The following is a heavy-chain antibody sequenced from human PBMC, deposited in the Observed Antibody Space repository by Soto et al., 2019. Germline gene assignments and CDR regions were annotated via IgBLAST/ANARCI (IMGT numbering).Heavy chain of an antibody. D-gene: IGHD3-16*01. Sequence: EVQLVESGGGLVQPGGSLRLSCAASGFTFSMYWMHWVRQAPGKGLLWVSRINGDGTDTTYADSVKGRFTISRDNAKNTVSLQMNGLRAEDMAVYYCAREVGRGSGSYYLDYWGQETLVTVSS. CDR3: AREVGRGSGSYYLDY. V-gene: IGHV3-74*03. CDR2: INGDGTDT. CDR1: GFTFSMYW. J-gene: IGHJ4*02.